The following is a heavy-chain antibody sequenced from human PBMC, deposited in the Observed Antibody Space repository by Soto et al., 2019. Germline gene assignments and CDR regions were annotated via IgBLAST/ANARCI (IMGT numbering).Heavy chain of an antibody. CDR2: IKSKTDGGTT. D-gene: IGHD4-17*01. CDR1: GFTFRNAW. Sequence: EMQLVESGGGLVKPGGSLRLSCAASGFTFRNAWMSWVSQSPGKGLEWVGRIKSKTDGGTTDYAAPVNSRFTISRDDSKNTLYLQMNSLKTEHTAVYYCTAHDYGDYFWGQGTLVTVSS. V-gene: IGHV3-15*01. J-gene: IGHJ4*02. CDR3: TAHDYGDYF.